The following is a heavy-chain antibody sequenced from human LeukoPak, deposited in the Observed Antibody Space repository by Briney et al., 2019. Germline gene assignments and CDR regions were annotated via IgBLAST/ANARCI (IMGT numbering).Heavy chain of an antibody. CDR2: ISYNGGST. D-gene: IGHD1-26*01. CDR1: RFTFSSYA. V-gene: IGHV3-64*01. J-gene: IGHJ4*02. Sequence: GGSLRLSCAASRFTFSSYAMNWVRQAPGKGLEYVSRISYNGGSTYYANSVKGRFTISRDHSKYTLYLQMGSLRADDMALYYCARLAGGSYSVYWGERILVTVS. CDR3: ARLAGGSYSVY.